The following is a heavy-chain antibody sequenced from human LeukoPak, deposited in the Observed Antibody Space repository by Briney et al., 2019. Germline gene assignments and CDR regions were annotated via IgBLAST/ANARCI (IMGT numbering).Heavy chain of an antibody. Sequence: SQTLSLTCAVSDVSLSSGGHSWSWIRQPPGKGLEWIGYIDHFGSTDYNPSLKSRVTISVDRSKNQLSLNLRSVTAADTAVYYCARHKGGGYDSWFDPWGQGTLVTVSS. J-gene: IGHJ5*02. V-gene: IGHV4-30-2*01. CDR3: ARHKGGGYDSWFDP. D-gene: IGHD5-12*01. CDR1: DVSLSSGGHS. CDR2: IDHFGST.